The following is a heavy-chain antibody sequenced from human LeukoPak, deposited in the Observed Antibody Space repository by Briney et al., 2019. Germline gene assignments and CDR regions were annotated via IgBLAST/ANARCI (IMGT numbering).Heavy chain of an antibody. J-gene: IGHJ3*02. V-gene: IGHV3-30*04. Sequence: PGGSLRLSCAASGFTFSNYAMHWVRRAPGKGLEWVAVISYDGFNTYYTDSVRGRFTISRDNSKNTLFLQMNSLRAEDTAVYYCAKNIGKQLKDAFDIWGQGTMVTVSS. CDR3: AKNIGKQLKDAFDI. CDR1: GFTFSNYA. D-gene: IGHD1-1*01. CDR2: ISYDGFNT.